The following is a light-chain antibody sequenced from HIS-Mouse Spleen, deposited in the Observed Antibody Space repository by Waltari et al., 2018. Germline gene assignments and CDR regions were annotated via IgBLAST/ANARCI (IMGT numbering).Light chain of an antibody. V-gene: IGKV1-5*03. J-gene: IGKJ2*01. CDR1: QSISSL. Sequence: DIQMTQSPSPLSASVRDRVTITCRASQSISSLLAWYQQKPGKATKLLIYKASSLESGVPSRFSGSGSGTEFTLTISSLQPDDFATYYCQQYNSYRYTFGQGTKLEIK. CDR3: QQYNSYRYT. CDR2: KAS.